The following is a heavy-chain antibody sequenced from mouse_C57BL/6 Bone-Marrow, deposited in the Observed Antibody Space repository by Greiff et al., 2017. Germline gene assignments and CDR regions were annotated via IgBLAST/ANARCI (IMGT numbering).Heavy chain of an antibody. CDR1: GFNIKDDY. D-gene: IGHD1-1*01. CDR2: IDPENGDT. V-gene: IGHV14-4*01. J-gene: IGHJ4*01. CDR3: TRRKLRGNYYAMDY. Sequence: EVQLQQSGAELVRPGASVKLSCTASGFNIKDDYMHWVKQRPEQGLEWIGWIDPENGDTEYASKFQGKATITADTSSNTAYLQLSSLTSEDTAVYYCTRRKLRGNYYAMDYWGQGTSVTVSS.